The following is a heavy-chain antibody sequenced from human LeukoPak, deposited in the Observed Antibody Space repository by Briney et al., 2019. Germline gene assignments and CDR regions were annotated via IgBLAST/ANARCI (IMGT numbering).Heavy chain of an antibody. CDR1: GLTVSSYS. J-gene: IGHJ6*02. CDR3: ARDVWPDSLYGMDV. D-gene: IGHD3-16*01. Sequence: PGGSLRLSCVASGLTVSSYSMNWVRQAPGKGLEWVSSISSSSSYIYYADSVKGRFTISRDNAKNSLYLQMNSLRAEDTAVYYCARDVWPDSLYGMDVWGQGTTVTVSS. V-gene: IGHV3-21*01. CDR2: ISSSSSYI.